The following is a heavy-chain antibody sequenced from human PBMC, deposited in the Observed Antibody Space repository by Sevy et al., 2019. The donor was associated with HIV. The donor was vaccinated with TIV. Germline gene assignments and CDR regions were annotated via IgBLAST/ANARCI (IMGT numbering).Heavy chain of an antibody. V-gene: IGHV3-21*01. CDR2: ISSSSSYI. J-gene: IGHJ4*02. D-gene: IGHD5-18*01. Sequence: EGSLRLSCAASGFTFSSYSMNWVRQAPGKGLEWVSSISSSSSYIYYADSVKGRFTISRDNAKNSLYLQMNSLRAEDTAVYYCARDLSYGLPFFDYWGQGTLVTVSS. CDR3: ARDLSYGLPFFDY. CDR1: GFTFSSYS.